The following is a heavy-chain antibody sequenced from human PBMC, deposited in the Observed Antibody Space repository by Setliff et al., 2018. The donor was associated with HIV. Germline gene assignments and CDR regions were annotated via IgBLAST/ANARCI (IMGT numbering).Heavy chain of an antibody. CDR1: GFTFSSYW. V-gene: IGHV3-7*03. D-gene: IGHD3-22*01. CDR2: INQDGSAR. Sequence: GGSLRLSCAASGFTFSSYWMSWVRQAPGKGLEWVANINQDGSARVYVDSVKGRFTSSRDNAKNSLYLQMDNRRAEDTALYYCARDPYDSRALDSSAYGAFDCWGQGTMVTVSS. J-gene: IGHJ3*01. CDR3: ARDPYDSRALDSSAYGAFDC.